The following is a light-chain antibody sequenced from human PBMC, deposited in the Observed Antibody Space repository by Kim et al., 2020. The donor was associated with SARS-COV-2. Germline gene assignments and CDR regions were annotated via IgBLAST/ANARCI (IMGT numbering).Light chain of an antibody. V-gene: IGKV1-5*01. CDR1: PGISRW. CDR3: QQDHSYPST. J-gene: IGKJ1*01. Sequence: GGKGPNPCRGGPGISRWLSWYQQKPGEGPKFLVYGASSLEGGGPSRFSGRASGAEFTLTISSLQPDGSATYYCQQDHSYPSTFGQGTKVDIK. CDR2: GAS.